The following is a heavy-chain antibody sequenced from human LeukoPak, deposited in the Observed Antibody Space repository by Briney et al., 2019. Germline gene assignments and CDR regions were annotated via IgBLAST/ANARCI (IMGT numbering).Heavy chain of an antibody. Sequence: ASVKVSCKASGSTFSSYAISWVRQAPGQGLEWMGGIIPIFGAANYAQKFQGRVTITADESTSTANMELSSLTSEDTAVYYCARKLERRYYYYMDVWGKGTTVTVSS. V-gene: IGHV1-69*13. CDR3: ARKLERRYYYYMDV. D-gene: IGHD1-1*01. CDR1: GSTFSSYA. J-gene: IGHJ6*03. CDR2: IIPIFGAA.